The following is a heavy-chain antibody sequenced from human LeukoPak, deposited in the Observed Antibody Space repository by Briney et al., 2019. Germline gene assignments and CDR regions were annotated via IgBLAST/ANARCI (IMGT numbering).Heavy chain of an antibody. CDR1: VYGFTEYW. J-gene: IGHJ4*02. CDR3: ARHGYCGGDCFYGEFDF. D-gene: IGHD2-21*02. V-gene: IGHV5-51*01. Sequence: GESLKISCKGSVYGFTEYWIGWVRQMPGKGLEWMGTINPDDSDTRYSPSFQGRVTFSVDKSINTAYLQWSSLKASDTAMYFCARHGYCGGDCFYGEFDFWGQGNLVTVSS. CDR2: INPDDSDT.